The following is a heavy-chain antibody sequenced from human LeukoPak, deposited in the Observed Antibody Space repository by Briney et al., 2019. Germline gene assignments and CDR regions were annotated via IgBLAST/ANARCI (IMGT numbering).Heavy chain of an antibody. V-gene: IGHV1-69*13. CDR3: ARDYAGTTNFDY. CDR1: GGTFSSYA. Sequence: SVKVSCKASGGTFSSYAVSWVRQAPGQGLEWMGGIIPIFGTANYAQKFQGRVTITADESTSTAYMELSSLRSEDTAVYYCARDYAGTTNFDYWGQGTLVTVSS. D-gene: IGHD1-1*01. J-gene: IGHJ4*02. CDR2: IIPIFGTA.